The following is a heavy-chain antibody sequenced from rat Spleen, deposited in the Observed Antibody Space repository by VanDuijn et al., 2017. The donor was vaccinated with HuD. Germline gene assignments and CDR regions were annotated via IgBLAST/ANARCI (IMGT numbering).Heavy chain of an antibody. V-gene: IGHV2S30*01. CDR2: MKYDGDT. D-gene: IGHD1-2*01. CDR3: VRVKPSSSLADWYFDF. Sequence: QVQLKESGPGLVQPSQTLSLTCTVSGFSLMDYSVHWVRQPPGKGLEWMGRMKYDGDTYYNSALKSRLSISRDTSKSQVFLKMNSLQTEDTATYYCVRVKPSSSLADWYFDFWGPGTMVTVSS. CDR1: GFSLMDYS. J-gene: IGHJ1*01.